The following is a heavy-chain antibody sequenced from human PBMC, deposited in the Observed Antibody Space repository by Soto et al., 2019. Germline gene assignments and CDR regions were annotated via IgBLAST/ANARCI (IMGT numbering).Heavy chain of an antibody. V-gene: IGHV4-31*03. Sequence: SETLSLTCTTSGDSIISHDYCWSWVRQHPGKGLEWIGYIHNSGIAYYSPSLRSRVTISVDTSKNQVSLELRSVTAADTAVYYCAGKPNALYYFDYWGQGTLVIVSS. D-gene: IGHD2-8*01. CDR2: IHNSGIA. CDR1: GDSIISHDYC. J-gene: IGHJ4*02. CDR3: AGKPNALYYFDY.